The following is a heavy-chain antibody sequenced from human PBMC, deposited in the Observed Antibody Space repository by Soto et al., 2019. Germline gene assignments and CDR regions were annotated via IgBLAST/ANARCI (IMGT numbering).Heavy chain of an antibody. CDR3: ARDRQSSGWAQDRFGY. CDR2: ISYDGSKK. CDR1: GFTFSRYA. Sequence: QVPLVASVGGVVQPGRSLRLSCAAAGFTFSRYAMHWVRQAPGKGLEWVAVISYDGSKKYYADSVKGRFTISRDNSKNPLYLPMNSLRAEDTAVYYCARDRQSSGWAQDRFGYWGQGTLVTVSS. V-gene: IGHV3-30-3*01. J-gene: IGHJ4*02. D-gene: IGHD6-19*01.